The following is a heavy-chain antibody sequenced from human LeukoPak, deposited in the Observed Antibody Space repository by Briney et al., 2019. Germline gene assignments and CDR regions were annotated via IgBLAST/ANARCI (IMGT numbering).Heavy chain of an antibody. Sequence: PGGSLRLSCAASGFTFSNYWMHWGRQAPGKGLVWGSLINSGGSSTIYADSVKGRFTISRDNAKNTLSLQMNSLRAEDTAVYYCARGLTIFGVVNDAFDFWGQGTMVTVSS. CDR2: INSGGSST. CDR3: ARGLTIFGVVNDAFDF. J-gene: IGHJ3*01. V-gene: IGHV3-74*01. CDR1: GFTFSNYW. D-gene: IGHD3-3*01.